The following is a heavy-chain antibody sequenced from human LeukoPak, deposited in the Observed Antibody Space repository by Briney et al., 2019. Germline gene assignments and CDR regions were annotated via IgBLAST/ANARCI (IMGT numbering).Heavy chain of an antibody. CDR3: TTGLSGSYSHGNY. D-gene: IGHD1-26*01. J-gene: IGHJ4*02. CDR2: IKSKTDGGTT. Sequence: GGSLRLSCAASGFTCSNAWMSWVRQAPGKGLEWVGRIKSKTDGGTTDYAAPVKGRFTISRDDSKNTLYLQMSSLTADDTVVYYCTTGLSGSYSHGNYWGQGTLVTVSS. CDR1: GFTCSNAW. V-gene: IGHV3-15*01.